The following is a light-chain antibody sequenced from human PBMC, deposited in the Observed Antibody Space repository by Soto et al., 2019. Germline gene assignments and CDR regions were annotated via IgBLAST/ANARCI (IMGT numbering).Light chain of an antibody. Sequence: DIQMTHSPSSLSASVGDRVTITCRASHGSSNYLAWYQTTPGKAPKLLIYAASTLQSGVPSRFSGSGSGTDFTLSIRKLQPQDFATYYCQQSFTTRWTFGQGTKVDIK. CDR3: QQSFTTRWT. CDR2: AAS. J-gene: IGKJ1*01. V-gene: IGKV1-39*01. CDR1: HGSSNY.